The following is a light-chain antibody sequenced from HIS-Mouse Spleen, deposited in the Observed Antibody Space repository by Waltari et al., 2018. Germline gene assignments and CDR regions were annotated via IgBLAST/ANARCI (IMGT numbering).Light chain of an antibody. CDR1: NIGSKS. V-gene: IGLV3-21*03. J-gene: IGLJ3*02. CDR2: DDS. Sequence: SYVLTQPPSVSVAPGKTARITCGGNNIGSKSVHWYQQKPGQAPVLVVYDDSDRSPGIPERFSGSNSGNTATLTISRVEAGDEADYYCQVWDSSSDHWVFGGGTKLTVL. CDR3: QVWDSSSDHWV.